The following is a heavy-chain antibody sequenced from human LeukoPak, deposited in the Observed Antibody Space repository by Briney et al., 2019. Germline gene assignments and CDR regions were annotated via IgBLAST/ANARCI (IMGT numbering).Heavy chain of an antibody. V-gene: IGHV4-34*01. Sequence: PSETLSLTCAVYGGSFSGYYWSWIRQPPGKGLEWIGEINHSGSTNYNPSLKSRVTISVDTSKNQFSLKLSSVTAADTAVYYCASGGGYCSGGSCYPYYLDYWGQGTLVTVSS. CDR3: ASGGGYCSGGSCYPYYLDY. J-gene: IGHJ4*02. CDR2: INHSGST. D-gene: IGHD2-15*01. CDR1: GGSFSGYY.